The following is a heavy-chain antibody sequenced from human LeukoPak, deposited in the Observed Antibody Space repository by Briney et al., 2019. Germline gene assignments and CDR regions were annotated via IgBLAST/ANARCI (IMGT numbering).Heavy chain of an antibody. Sequence: PSETLSLTCTVSGGSISSGGYYWSWIRQPPGKGLEWIGYIYHSGSTYYSPSLRSRVTMSVDGSKNQFSLKLRSVTAADTAVYYCARVGYSSGLFYFDYWGQGTLVTVSS. D-gene: IGHD6-19*01. J-gene: IGHJ4*02. CDR3: ARVGYSSGLFYFDY. CDR1: GGSISSGGYY. CDR2: IYHSGST. V-gene: IGHV4-30-2*01.